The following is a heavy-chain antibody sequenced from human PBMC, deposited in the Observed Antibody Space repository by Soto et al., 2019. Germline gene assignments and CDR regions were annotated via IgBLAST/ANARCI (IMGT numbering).Heavy chain of an antibody. CDR1: GFTFSSYS. V-gene: IGHV3-21*01. J-gene: IGHJ3*02. CDR2: ISSSSSYI. D-gene: IGHD4-17*01. CDR3: ARPGQYGDYFDAFDI. Sequence: EVQLVESGGGLVKPGGSLRLSCAASGFTFSSYSMNWVRQAPGKGLEWVSSISSSSSYIYYADSVKGRFTISRDNAKNSLYLQMNSLRAEDTAVYYCARPGQYGDYFDAFDIWGQGTMVTVSS.